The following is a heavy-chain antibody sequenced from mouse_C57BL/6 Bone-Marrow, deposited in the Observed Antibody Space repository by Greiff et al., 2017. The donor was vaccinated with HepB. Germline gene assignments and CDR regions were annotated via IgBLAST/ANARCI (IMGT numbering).Heavy chain of an antibody. CDR1: GFTFSDYY. J-gene: IGHJ1*03. Sequence: EVMLVESGGGLVQPGGSLKLSCAASGFTFSDYYMYWVRQTPEKRLEWVAYISNGGGSTYYPDTVKGRFTISRDNAKNTLYLQMSRLKSEDTAMYYCARATMANWYFDVWGTGTTVTVSS. CDR3: ARATMANWYFDV. V-gene: IGHV5-12*01. CDR2: ISNGGGST. D-gene: IGHD2-1*01.